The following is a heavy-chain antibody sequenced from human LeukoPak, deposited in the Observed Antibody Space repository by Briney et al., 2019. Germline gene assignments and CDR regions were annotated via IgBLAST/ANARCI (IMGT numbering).Heavy chain of an antibody. CDR3: AKRGVVIRVILVGFHKEAYYFDS. CDR2: ISGSGGGT. V-gene: IGHV3-23*01. J-gene: IGHJ4*02. CDR1: GITLSNYG. Sequence: GGSLRLSCAVSGITLSNYGVSWVRQAPGKGLEWVAGISGSGGGTNYADSVKGRFTIYRDNSKNTLYLQMNSLRAEDTAVYFCAKRGVVIRVILVGFHKEAYYFDSWGQGALVTVSS. D-gene: IGHD3-22*01.